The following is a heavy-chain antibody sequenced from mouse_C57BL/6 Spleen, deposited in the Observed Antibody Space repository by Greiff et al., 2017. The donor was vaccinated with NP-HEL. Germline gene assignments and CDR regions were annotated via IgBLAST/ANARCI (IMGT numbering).Heavy chain of an antibody. V-gene: IGHV5-17*01. J-gene: IGHJ1*03. CDR3: ARHYGSRGWYFDV. D-gene: IGHD1-1*01. Sequence: EVQGVESGGGLVKPGGSLKLSCAASGFTFSDYGMHWVRQAPEKGLEWVAYISSGSSTIYYADTVKGRFTISRDNAKNTLFLQMTSLRSEDTAMYYCARHYGSRGWYFDVWGTGTTVTVSS. CDR1: GFTFSDYG. CDR2: ISSGSSTI.